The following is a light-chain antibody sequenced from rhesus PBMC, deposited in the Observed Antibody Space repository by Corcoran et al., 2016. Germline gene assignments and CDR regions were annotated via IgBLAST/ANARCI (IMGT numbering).Light chain of an antibody. Sequence: DIQMTQSPSSLSASVGDRVTITCRASQGINYYLSWYQQKPGKAPTPLNYKASKVEVGVPPRFSGSGYGTEYTLTISSLQPEDIGTYFCHQYNKVPLTFGGGTKVEIK. CDR2: KAS. CDR3: HQYNKVPLT. V-gene: IGKV1-66*01. J-gene: IGKJ4*01. CDR1: QGINYY.